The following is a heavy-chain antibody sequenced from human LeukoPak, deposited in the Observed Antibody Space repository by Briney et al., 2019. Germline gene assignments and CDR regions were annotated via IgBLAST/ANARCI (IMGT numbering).Heavy chain of an antibody. J-gene: IGHJ4*02. V-gene: IGHV1-2*02. CDR2: INLNSGGT. Sequence: ASVKVSCKASGYTFTGYYMHWVRQAPGQGLEWMGWINLNSGGTNYAQKFQGRVTMTRDTSISTAYMELSRLRSDDTAVYCCARDGSGSYYNDYLFDYWGQGTLVTVSS. D-gene: IGHD3-10*01. CDR3: ARDGSGSYYNDYLFDY. CDR1: GYTFTGYY.